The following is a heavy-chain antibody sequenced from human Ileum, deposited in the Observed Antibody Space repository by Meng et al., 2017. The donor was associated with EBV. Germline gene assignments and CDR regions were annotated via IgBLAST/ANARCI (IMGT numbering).Heavy chain of an antibody. CDR2: IGSNTNYI. CDR1: GFTFSSYN. CDR3: ARDNDFGYFDN. J-gene: IGHJ4*02. D-gene: IGHD4/OR15-4a*01. Sequence: EGQPVESAGGMVKPGGYLRLSWAASGFTFSSYNMNWVRQAPGKGLEWVSYIGSNTNYIYHAASVKGRFTISRDNTKNSLYLQMNSLRAEDTDVYYCARDNDFGYFDNWGQGTLVTVSS. V-gene: IGHV3-21*01.